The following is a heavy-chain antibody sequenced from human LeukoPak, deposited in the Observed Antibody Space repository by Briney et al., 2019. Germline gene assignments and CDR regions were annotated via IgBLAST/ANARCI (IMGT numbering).Heavy chain of an antibody. D-gene: IGHD1-26*01. CDR3: AKDISGTRDLIVGATWGFDY. J-gene: IGHJ4*02. Sequence: PGGSLRLSCAASGFTFSSYSMNWVRQAPGKGLEWVSSISSSSSYIYYADSVKGRFTISRDNAKNSLYLQMNSLRAEDTALYYCAKDISGTRDLIVGATWGFDYWGQGTLVTVSS. V-gene: IGHV3-21*04. CDR2: ISSSSSYI. CDR1: GFTFSSYS.